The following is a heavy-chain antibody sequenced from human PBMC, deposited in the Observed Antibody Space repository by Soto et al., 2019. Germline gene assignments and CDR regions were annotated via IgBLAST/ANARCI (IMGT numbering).Heavy chain of an antibody. CDR1: CGSISISGYY. D-gene: IGHD4-17*01. CDR2: MYSSGNT. Sequence: SETLSLTSSVSCGSISISGYYWGWIRQPPGKGLEWIGSMYSSGNTYYGPSLKSRVTISADMSKNHFSLKLSSVTAADTAVYYCARHLDSGGNVYFDYWGQGTLVTVSS. J-gene: IGHJ4*02. V-gene: IGHV4-39*01. CDR3: ARHLDSGGNVYFDY.